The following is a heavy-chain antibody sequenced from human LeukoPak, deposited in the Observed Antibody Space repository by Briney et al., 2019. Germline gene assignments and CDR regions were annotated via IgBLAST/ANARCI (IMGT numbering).Heavy chain of an antibody. CDR1: GGSFSGYY. Sequence: SETLSLTCAVYGGSFSGYYWSWIRQPPGKGLEWIGSIYYSGSTYYNPSLKSRVTISVDTSKNQFSLKLSSVTAADTAVYYCARVSYDSSGSNWFDPWGQGTLVTVSS. D-gene: IGHD3-22*01. J-gene: IGHJ5*02. CDR3: ARVSYDSSGSNWFDP. CDR2: IYYSGST. V-gene: IGHV4-34*01.